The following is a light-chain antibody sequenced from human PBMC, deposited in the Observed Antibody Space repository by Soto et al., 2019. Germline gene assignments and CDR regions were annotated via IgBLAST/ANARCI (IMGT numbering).Light chain of an antibody. J-gene: IGKJ2*01. CDR1: QSISSY. CDR3: QQSYSTRYT. CDR2: AAS. Sequence: DIQMTQSPSSLSASVGDRVTIACRASQSISSYLNWYQQKPGKAPKLLIYAASSLQSGVPSRFSGSGSGTDFTITISSLQPEDFATYYCQQSYSTRYTFGQGTKVDIK. V-gene: IGKV1-39*01.